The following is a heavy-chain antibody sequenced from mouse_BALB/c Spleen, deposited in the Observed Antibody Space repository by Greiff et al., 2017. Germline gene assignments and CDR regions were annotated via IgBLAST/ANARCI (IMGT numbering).Heavy chain of an antibody. Sequence: VKLKESGPGLVAPSQSLSITCTVSGFSLTSYGVHWVRQPPGKGLEWLGVIWAGGSTNYNSALMSRLSISKDNSKSQVFLKMNSLQTDDTAMYYCATSYYRYDGESAWFAYWGQGTLVTVSA. J-gene: IGHJ3*01. V-gene: IGHV2-9*02. CDR2: IWAGGST. CDR3: ATSYYRYDGESAWFAY. CDR1: GFSLTSYG. D-gene: IGHD2-14*01.